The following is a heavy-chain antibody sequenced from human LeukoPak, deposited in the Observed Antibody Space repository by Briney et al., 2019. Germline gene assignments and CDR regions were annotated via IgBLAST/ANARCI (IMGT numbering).Heavy chain of an antibody. V-gene: IGHV3-23*01. Sequence: GGSLRLSCAASGFTFSSYAMSWVRQAPGKGLEWVSAISGSGGSTYYADSVKGRFTISRDNSKNTLYLQMNGLRAEDTAVYYCAKVLSSWSYYYYYYGMDVWGQGTTVTVSS. CDR3: AKVLSSWSYYYYYYGMDV. CDR1: GFTFSSYA. D-gene: IGHD6-13*01. J-gene: IGHJ6*02. CDR2: ISGSGGST.